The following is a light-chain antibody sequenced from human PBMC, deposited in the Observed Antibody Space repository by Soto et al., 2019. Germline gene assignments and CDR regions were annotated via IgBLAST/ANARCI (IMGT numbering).Light chain of an antibody. V-gene: IGKV1-5*01. CDR3: QQYNSYSLT. CDR1: QSISSW. J-gene: IGKJ4*01. CDR2: DAS. Sequence: DTQMTQSPSTLSASVGDRVTITCRASQSISSWLAWYQQKPGEAPKLLIYDASSLESGVPSRFSGSGSGTEFTLTISSLQPDDFATYYCQQYNSYSLTFGGGTKVDIK.